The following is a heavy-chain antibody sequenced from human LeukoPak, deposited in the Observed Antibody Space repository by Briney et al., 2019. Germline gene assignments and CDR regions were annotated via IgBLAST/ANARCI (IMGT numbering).Heavy chain of an antibody. V-gene: IGHV3-21*01. D-gene: IGHD3-9*01. CDR2: ISSSSSYI. J-gene: IGHJ4*02. Sequence: KASETLSLTCAVYGGSFSGYYWSWIRQPPGKGLEWVSSISSSSSYIYYADSVMGRFTISRDNAKNSLYLQMNSLRAEDTAVYYCARDGNILTGYPQGVFDYWGQGTLVTVSS. CDR1: GGSFSGYY. CDR3: ARDGNILTGYPQGVFDY.